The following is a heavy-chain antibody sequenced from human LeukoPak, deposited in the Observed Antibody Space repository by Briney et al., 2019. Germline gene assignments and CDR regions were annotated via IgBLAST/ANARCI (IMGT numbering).Heavy chain of an antibody. CDR2: ISYDGSNK. CDR1: GFTFSSYG. CDR3: ARYYYGMDV. Sequence: GGSLRLSCAASGFTFSSYGMHWVRQAPGKGLEGVAVISYDGSNKYYADSVKGRFTISRDNSKNTLYLQMNSLRAVDTAVYYCARYYYGMDVWGQGTTVNVSS. J-gene: IGHJ6*02. V-gene: IGHV3-30*03.